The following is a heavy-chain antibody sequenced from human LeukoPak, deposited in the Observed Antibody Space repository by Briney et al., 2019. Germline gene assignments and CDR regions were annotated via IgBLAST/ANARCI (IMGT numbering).Heavy chain of an antibody. CDR1: GGSISSGSYY. J-gene: IGHJ5*02. CDR2: IYTSGST. Sequence: SETLSLTCTVSGGSISSGSYYWSWIRQPAGKGLEWIGRIYTSGSTNYNPSLKSRVTISVDTSKNQFSLKLSSVTAADTAVYYCARGGDILTGYPRGDWFDPWGQGTLVTVSS. CDR3: ARGGDILTGYPRGDWFDP. V-gene: IGHV4-61*02. D-gene: IGHD3-9*01.